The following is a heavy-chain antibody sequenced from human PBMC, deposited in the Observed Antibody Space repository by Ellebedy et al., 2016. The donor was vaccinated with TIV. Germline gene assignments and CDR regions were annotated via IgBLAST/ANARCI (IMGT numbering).Heavy chain of an antibody. V-gene: IGHV4-34*01. Sequence: SETLSLTCAVYGGSFTGFSWSWIRQPPGKGLEWIGEINRRGGTNYNPSLKSRAIISLDTSKNQFSLNLTSVTAADTAVYYCARVPLLSSWFDPWGQGTQVTVSS. CDR1: GGSFTGFS. D-gene: IGHD3-10*01. CDR2: INRRGGT. CDR3: ARVPLLSSWFDP. J-gene: IGHJ5*02.